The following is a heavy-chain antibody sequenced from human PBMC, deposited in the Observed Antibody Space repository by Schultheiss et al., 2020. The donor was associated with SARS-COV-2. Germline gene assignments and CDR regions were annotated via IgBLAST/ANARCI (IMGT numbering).Heavy chain of an antibody. CDR1: GFTFSSYW. CDR3: ARGDVVPAGTVYY. D-gene: IGHD2-2*01. V-gene: IGHV3-74*01. Sequence: GGSLRLSCAASGFTFSSYWMHWVRQAPGKGLVWVSRINSDGSSTSYADSVKGRFTISRDNAKNSLYLQMNSLRDEDTAVYYCARGDVVPAGTVYYWGQGTLVTVSS. J-gene: IGHJ4*02. CDR2: INSDGSST.